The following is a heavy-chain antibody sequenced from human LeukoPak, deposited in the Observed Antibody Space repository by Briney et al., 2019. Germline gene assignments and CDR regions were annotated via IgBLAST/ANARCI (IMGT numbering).Heavy chain of an antibody. CDR2: IYYSGST. V-gene: IGHV4-59*08. J-gene: IGHJ4*02. CDR1: GGSISSYY. D-gene: IGHD6-19*01. CDR3: ARQVGYSSGWYDY. Sequence: SETLSLTCTVSGGSISSYYWSWIRQPPGNGLEWIGYIYYSGSTNYNPSLKSRVTISVDTSKNQFSLKLSSVTAADTAVYYCARQVGYSSGWYDYWGQGTLVTVSS.